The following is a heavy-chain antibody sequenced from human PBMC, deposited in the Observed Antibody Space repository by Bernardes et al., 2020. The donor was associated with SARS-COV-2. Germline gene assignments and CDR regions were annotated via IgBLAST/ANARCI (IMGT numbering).Heavy chain of an antibody. V-gene: IGHV1-2*04. Sequence: ASVKGSCRASGYTFTDYYMHWVRQAPGPGLEWLGWINPKTGGTNYAQKFQGWVTLTRDTSMSTAYMEVSRLRSDDTAVYYCARETGDRGERYFDYWGQGTLVTVSS. D-gene: IGHD7-27*01. J-gene: IGHJ4*02. CDR3: ARETGDRGERYFDY. CDR1: GYTFTDYY. CDR2: INPKTGGT.